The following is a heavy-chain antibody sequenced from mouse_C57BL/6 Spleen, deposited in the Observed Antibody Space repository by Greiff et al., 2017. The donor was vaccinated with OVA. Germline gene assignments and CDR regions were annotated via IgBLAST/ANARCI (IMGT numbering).Heavy chain of an antibody. CDR1: GYTFTDYE. J-gene: IGHJ4*01. V-gene: IGHV1-15*01. D-gene: IGHD1-1*01. CDR3: TRSLLSSYADAMAY. CDR2: IDPETGGT. Sequence: QVQLKESGAELVRPGASVTLSCKASGYTFTDYEMHWVKQTPVHGLEWIGAIDPETGGTAYNQKFKGKAILTADKSSSTAYMELRSLTSEDAAVYYCTRSLLSSYADAMAYWGQGTSVTVSA.